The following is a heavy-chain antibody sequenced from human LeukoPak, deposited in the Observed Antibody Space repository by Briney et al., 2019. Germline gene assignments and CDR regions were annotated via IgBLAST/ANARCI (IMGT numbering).Heavy chain of an antibody. CDR3: ARSDAFDY. J-gene: IGHJ4*02. V-gene: IGHV3-21*01. CDR2: ISYTGTYI. CDR1: AFSLSAYN. Sequence: GGSLRLSCAASAFSLSAYNMNWVRQAPGKGLEWVSSISYTGTYIYYADSVKGRFTISRDNAKNSLYLQMNSLRAEDTAVYYCARSDAFDYWGQGTLVTVSS.